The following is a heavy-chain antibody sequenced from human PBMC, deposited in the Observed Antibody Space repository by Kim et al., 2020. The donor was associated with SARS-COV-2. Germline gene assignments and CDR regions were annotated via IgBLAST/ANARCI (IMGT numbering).Heavy chain of an antibody. J-gene: IGHJ4*02. CDR2: GNT. CDR3: ARGPGGDY. Sequence: GNTNYAQKLQGRVTMTTDTSTSTAYMELRSLRSDDTAVYYCARGPGGDYWGQGTLVTVSS. V-gene: IGHV1-18*01. D-gene: IGHD3-16*01.